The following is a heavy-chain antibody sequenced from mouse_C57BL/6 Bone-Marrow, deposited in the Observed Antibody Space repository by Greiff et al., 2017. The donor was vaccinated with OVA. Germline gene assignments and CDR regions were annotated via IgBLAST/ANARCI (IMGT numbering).Heavy chain of an antibody. D-gene: IGHD1-1*01. V-gene: IGHV14-1*01. Sequence: VQLKESGAELVRPGASVKLSCTASGFNIKDYYMHWVKQRPEQGLEWIGRIDPEDGDTEYAPKFQGKATMTADTSSNTAYLQLSSLTSEDTAVYYCTTRGSRDYYAMDYWGQGTSVTVSS. CDR1: GFNIKDYY. CDR2: IDPEDGDT. CDR3: TTRGSRDYYAMDY. J-gene: IGHJ4*01.